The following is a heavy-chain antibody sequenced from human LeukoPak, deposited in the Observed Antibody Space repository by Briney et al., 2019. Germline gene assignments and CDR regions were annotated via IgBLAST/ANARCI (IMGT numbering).Heavy chain of an antibody. V-gene: IGHV4-59*01. CDR3: ASLPKSAGYYYYYMDV. CDR2: IYYSGST. Sequence: PSETLSLTCTVSGGSISSYYWSWIRQPPGKGLEWIGYIYYSGSTNYNPFLKSRVTISVDTSKNQFSLKLSSVTAADTAVYYCASLPKSAGYYYYYMDVWGKGTTVTVSS. CDR1: GGSISSYY. J-gene: IGHJ6*03.